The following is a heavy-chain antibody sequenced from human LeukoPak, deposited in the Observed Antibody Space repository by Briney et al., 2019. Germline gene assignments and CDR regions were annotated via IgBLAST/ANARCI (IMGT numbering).Heavy chain of an antibody. CDR1: VGTFRIYG. J-gene: IGHJ5*02. CDR3: ARGATGTTFYHWLDP. CDR2: IIPMYRTP. Sequence: SVNVSLKGSVGTFRIYGMSWVRQAPSQGLEWMGVIIPMYRTPTYAERFEGRVTISTDDSTSTVYMELSSLRSEETAVYYCARGATGTTFYHWLDPWGQGTLVTVSS. V-gene: IGHV1-69*05. D-gene: IGHD1-7*01.